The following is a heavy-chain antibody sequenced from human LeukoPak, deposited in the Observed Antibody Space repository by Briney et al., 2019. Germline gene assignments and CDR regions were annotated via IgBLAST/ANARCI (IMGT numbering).Heavy chain of an antibody. CDR1: GYSFTSYW. CDR3: ASHYGSGSYPYYFDY. V-gene: IGHV5-51*01. D-gene: IGHD3-10*01. Sequence: GESLKIFCKGSGYSFTSYWIGWVRQMPGKGLEWMGIIYPGDSDTRYSPSFQGQVTISADKSISTAYLQWSSLKASDTAMYYCASHYGSGSYPYYFDYWGQGTLVTVSS. J-gene: IGHJ4*02. CDR2: IYPGDSDT.